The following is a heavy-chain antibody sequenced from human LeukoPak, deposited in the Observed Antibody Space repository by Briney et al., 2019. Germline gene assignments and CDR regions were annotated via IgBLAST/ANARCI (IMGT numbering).Heavy chain of an antibody. Sequence: SETLSLTCAVYGGSFSGYYWSWIRQPPGEGLEWIGEINHSGSTNYNPSLKSRVTISVDTSKNQFSLKLSSVTAADTAVYYCARGEDSGWQRNWFDPWGQGTLVTVSS. D-gene: IGHD6-25*01. CDR3: ARGEDSGWQRNWFDP. J-gene: IGHJ5*02. CDR1: GGSFSGYY. V-gene: IGHV4-34*01. CDR2: INHSGST.